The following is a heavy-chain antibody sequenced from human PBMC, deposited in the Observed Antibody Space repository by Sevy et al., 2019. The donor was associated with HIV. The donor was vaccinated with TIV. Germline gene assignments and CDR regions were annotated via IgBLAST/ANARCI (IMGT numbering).Heavy chain of an antibody. CDR1: GFTFITYN. D-gene: IGHD1-26*01. CDR2: VSGSSNYI. J-gene: IGHJ4*02. CDR3: ARGPPDGSYDYFDY. Sequence: GGSLRLSCAASGFTFITYNMNWVRQAPGKGLEWVSSVSGSSNYIYYAESLKGRFNISRDNAKNTLYLQINSLRADDTAVYYCARGPPDGSYDYFDYWGQGTLVTVSS. V-gene: IGHV3-21*06.